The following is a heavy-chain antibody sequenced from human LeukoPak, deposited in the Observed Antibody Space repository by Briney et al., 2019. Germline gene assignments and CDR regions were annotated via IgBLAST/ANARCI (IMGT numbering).Heavy chain of an antibody. Sequence: GGSLRLSYAASGFTVSSNYMSWVRQAPGKGLEWVSVIYSGGSTYYADSVKGQFTISRDNSKNTLYLQMNSLRAEDTAVYYCARANFWSGYPFDYWGQGTLVTVSS. J-gene: IGHJ4*02. CDR3: ARANFWSGYPFDY. D-gene: IGHD3-3*01. V-gene: IGHV3-53*01. CDR2: IYSGGST. CDR1: GFTVSSNY.